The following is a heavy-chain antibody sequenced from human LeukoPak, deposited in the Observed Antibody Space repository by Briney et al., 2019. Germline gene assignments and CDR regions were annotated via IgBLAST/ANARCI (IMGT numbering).Heavy chain of an antibody. D-gene: IGHD6-19*01. J-gene: IGHJ6*02. V-gene: IGHV3-21*01. CDR2: ISSSSSYI. CDR1: GFTFSSYS. Sequence: GGSLRLSCAASGFTFSSYSMNWVRQAPGKGLEWVSSISSSSSYINYADSVKGRFTISRDNAKNSLYLQMNSLRAEDTAVYYCARDPQWLVYYYYYYGMDVWGQGTTVTVSS. CDR3: ARDPQWLVYYYYYYGMDV.